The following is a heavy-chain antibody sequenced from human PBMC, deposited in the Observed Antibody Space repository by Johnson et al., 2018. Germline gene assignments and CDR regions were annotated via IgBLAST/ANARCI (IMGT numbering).Heavy chain of an antibody. D-gene: IGHD1-26*01. Sequence: VQLVESGGGLVKPGGSLRLSCAASGFTFSSYSMNWVRQAPGKGLEWVSSISSSSSYIYYADSVKGRFTISRDNAKNSLYLQMNSLRAEDTAVYYCATSGSYIHDAFDIWGQGTMVTVSS. V-gene: IGHV3-21*04. CDR2: ISSSSSYI. CDR3: ATSGSYIHDAFDI. J-gene: IGHJ3*02. CDR1: GFTFSSYS.